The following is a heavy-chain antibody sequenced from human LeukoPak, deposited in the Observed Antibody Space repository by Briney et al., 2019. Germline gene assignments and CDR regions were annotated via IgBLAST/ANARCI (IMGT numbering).Heavy chain of an antibody. V-gene: IGHV1-2*02. D-gene: IGHD5-24*01. CDR1: GYTFTAYY. J-gene: IGHJ5*02. CDR3: ARTSDFSYNYGTGGFDP. CDR2: INPLSGGT. Sequence: ASVKVSCKASGYTFTAYYLHWVRQAPGQGREWRGGINPLSGGTHYAQKFQGRVTMTRDTSISTAYMELNRLTSADTAVFYCARTSDFSYNYGTGGFDPWGQGTLVTVSS.